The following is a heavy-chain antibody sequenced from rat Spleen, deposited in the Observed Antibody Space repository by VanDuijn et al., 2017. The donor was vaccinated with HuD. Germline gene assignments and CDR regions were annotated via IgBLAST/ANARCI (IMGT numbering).Heavy chain of an antibody. J-gene: IGHJ2*01. Sequence: QVQLKESGPGLVQPSQTLSLTCTVSGFSLTSYSVSWVRQPSGKGPEWMGRMWYDGDTAYNSALKSRLSISKDTSKSQVFLKMNSLQTEDTAMYFCASGGFDYFDYWGQGVMVTVSS. CDR2: MWYDGDT. CDR3: ASGGFDYFDY. D-gene: IGHD1-11*01. V-gene: IGHV2-16*01. CDR1: GFSLTSYS.